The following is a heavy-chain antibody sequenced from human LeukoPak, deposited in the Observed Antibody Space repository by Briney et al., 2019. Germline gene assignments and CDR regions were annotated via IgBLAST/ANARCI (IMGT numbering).Heavy chain of an antibody. CDR3: ARSGHSSGYYYHFDY. Sequence: ASVKVSCKASGYTFTSYDINWVRQATGQGLEWMGWMNPNSGDTGYAQKFQGRVTMTRNTSISTAYMELSSLRSEDTAVYYCARSGHSSGYYYHFDYWGQGTLVTVSS. CDR1: GYTFTSYD. J-gene: IGHJ4*02. CDR2: MNPNSGDT. D-gene: IGHD3-22*01. V-gene: IGHV1-8*01.